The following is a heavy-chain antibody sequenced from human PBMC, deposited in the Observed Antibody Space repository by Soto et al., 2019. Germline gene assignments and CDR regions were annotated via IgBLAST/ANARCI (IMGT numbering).Heavy chain of an antibody. V-gene: IGHV4-61*01. D-gene: IGHD2-15*01. J-gene: IGHJ4*02. CDR2: IYYSGST. CDR3: AREVGYCSGGSCHIDY. Sequence: SETLSLTCTVSGGSVSSGSYYWSWIRQPPGKGLEWIGYIYYSGSTKYNPSLKSRVTISVDTSKNQFSLKLSSVTAADTAVYYCAREVGYCSGGSCHIDYWGQGTLVTVSS. CDR1: GGSVSSGSYY.